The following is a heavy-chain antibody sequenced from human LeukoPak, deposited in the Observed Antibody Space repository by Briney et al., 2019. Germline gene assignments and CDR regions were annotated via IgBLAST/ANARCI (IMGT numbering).Heavy chain of an antibody. J-gene: IGHJ4*02. CDR2: IRYDGSKK. CDR3: AKDFALVIID. V-gene: IGHV3-30*02. Sequence: GGSLRLSCAASGFTFNNYGMHWVRQAPGKGLEWMAFIRYDGSKKYYADSVKGRFTISRDNSKNTLYLQMNSLRAEDTAVYYCAKDFALVIIDWGQGTLVTVSS. CDR1: GFTFNNYG. D-gene: IGHD3-9*01.